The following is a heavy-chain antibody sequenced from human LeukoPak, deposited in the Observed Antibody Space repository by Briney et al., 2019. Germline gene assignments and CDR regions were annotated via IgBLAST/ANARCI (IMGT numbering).Heavy chain of an antibody. CDR2: IYNRGST. Sequence: SETLSLTCIVSGGSINSYSWTWTRQPPGEGLEWIGHIYNRGSTNYNPALKSRVTISVDTSKNQFSLKLSSVTAADTAVYYCARVFYGGSLGFDYWGQGTLVTVSS. V-gene: IGHV4-59*01. J-gene: IGHJ4*02. D-gene: IGHD4-23*01. CDR1: GGSINSYS. CDR3: ARVFYGGSLGFDY.